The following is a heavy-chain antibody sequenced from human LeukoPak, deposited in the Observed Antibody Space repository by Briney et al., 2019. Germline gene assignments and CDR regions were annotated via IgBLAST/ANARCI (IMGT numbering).Heavy chain of an antibody. Sequence: SETLSLTCAVYGGSFSGYYRSWIRQPPGKGLEWIGEINHSGSTNYNPSLKSRVTISVDTSKNQFSLKLSSVTAADTAVYYCARGNSFFSIVVVVAAPLYFGYWGQGTLVTVSS. J-gene: IGHJ4*02. CDR3: ARGNSFFSIVVVVAAPLYFGY. CDR1: GGSFSGYY. V-gene: IGHV4-34*01. D-gene: IGHD2-15*01. CDR2: INHSGST.